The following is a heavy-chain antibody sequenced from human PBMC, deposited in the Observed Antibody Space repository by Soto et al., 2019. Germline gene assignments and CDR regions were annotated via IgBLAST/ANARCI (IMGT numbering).Heavy chain of an antibody. CDR2: IYPGDSDT. CDR3: ARTAAADKYYYGMDV. V-gene: IGHV5-51*01. CDR1: GYSFTSYW. D-gene: IGHD6-13*01. J-gene: IGHJ6*02. Sequence: PGESLKISCKGSGYSFTSYWIGWARQMPGKGLEWMGIIYPGDSDTRYSPSFQGQVTISADKSISTAYLQWSSLKASDTAMYYCARTAAADKYYYGMDVWGQGTTVTVSS.